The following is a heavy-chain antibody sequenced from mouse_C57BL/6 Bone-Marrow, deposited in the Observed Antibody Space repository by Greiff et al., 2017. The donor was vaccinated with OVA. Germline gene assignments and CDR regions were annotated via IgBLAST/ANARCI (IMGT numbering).Heavy chain of an antibody. V-gene: IGHV1-76*01. J-gene: IGHJ4*01. Sequence: QVQLKQSGAELVRPGASVKLSCKASGYTFTDYYINWVKQRPGQGLEWIARIYPGSGNTYYNEKFKGKATLTAEKSSSTAYMQLSGLTSEDSAVYFCARADYYGSSYDAMDYWGQGTSVTVSS. CDR2: IYPGSGNT. D-gene: IGHD1-1*01. CDR3: ARADYYGSSYDAMDY. CDR1: GYTFTDYY.